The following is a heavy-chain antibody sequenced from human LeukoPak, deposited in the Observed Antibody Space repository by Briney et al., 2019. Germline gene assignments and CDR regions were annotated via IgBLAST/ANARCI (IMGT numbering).Heavy chain of an antibody. D-gene: IGHD3-10*01. CDR3: ARDVVRGVIMVDY. CDR1: GGSFSGYY. CDR2: INHSGST. J-gene: IGHJ4*02. Sequence: PSETLSLTCAVYGGSFSGYYWSWIRQPPGKGLEWIGEINHSGSTNYNPSLKSRVTISVDTSKNQFSLKLSSVTAADTAVYYCARDVVRGVIMVDYWGQGTLVTVSS. V-gene: IGHV4-34*01.